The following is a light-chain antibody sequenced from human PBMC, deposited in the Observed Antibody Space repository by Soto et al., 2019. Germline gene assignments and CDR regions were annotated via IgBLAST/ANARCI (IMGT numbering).Light chain of an antibody. CDR2: SNN. CDR3: AAWDDSLNGQMV. J-gene: IGLJ2*01. V-gene: IGLV1-44*01. CDR1: SSNIGSNT. Sequence: QLVLTQPPSASGTPGQRVTISCSGSSSNIGSNTVNWYQQLPGTAPKLLIYSNNQLPSGVPDRCSGSKSGTSASLAISVLQSEDEADYYCAAWDDSLNGQMVFGGGTKLTVL.